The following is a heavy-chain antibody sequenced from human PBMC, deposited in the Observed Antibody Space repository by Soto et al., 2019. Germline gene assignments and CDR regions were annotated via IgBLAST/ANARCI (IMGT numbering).Heavy chain of an antibody. CDR2: ISAYNGNT. CDR3: ARDQDIVVVVAATPFGY. J-gene: IGHJ4*02. Sequence: QVQLVQSGAEVKKPGASVKVSCQASGYTFTSYGISWVRQAPGQGLEWMGWISAYNGNTNYAQKLQGRVTMTTDTSTSTAYMELRSLRSDDTAVYYCARDQDIVVVVAATPFGYWGQGTLVTVSS. D-gene: IGHD2-15*01. CDR1: GYTFTSYG. V-gene: IGHV1-18*01.